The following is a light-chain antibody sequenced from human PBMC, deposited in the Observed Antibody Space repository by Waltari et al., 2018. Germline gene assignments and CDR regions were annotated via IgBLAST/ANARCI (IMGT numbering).Light chain of an antibody. CDR3: QSYDSSLSGSRV. Sequence: QSVLTQPPSVSGAPGQRVTISCTGSSSNIGAGYDVHWYQQLPGTAPKLLIYGNSKRPSGVLDRFSGSKSGTSASLAITGLQAEDEADYYCQSYDSSLSGSRVFGGGTKLTVL. CDR2: GNS. CDR1: SSNIGAGYD. J-gene: IGLJ2*01. V-gene: IGLV1-40*01.